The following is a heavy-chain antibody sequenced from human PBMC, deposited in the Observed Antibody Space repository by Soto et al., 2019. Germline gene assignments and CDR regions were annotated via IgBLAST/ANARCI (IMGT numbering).Heavy chain of an antibody. Sequence: EVELLESGGGLVQPGGSLRLSCVASRFTFTSYAMSWVRQAPGKGLEWVAAISASGGATIHADSVKGRLTISRDNSQNTLYLQMNSLRAEDTAVYYCAKDVEGGSLFRGAFDYWGQGTQVTVSS. CDR2: ISASGGAT. J-gene: IGHJ4*02. CDR1: RFTFTSYA. D-gene: IGHD1-26*01. V-gene: IGHV3-23*01. CDR3: AKDVEGGSLFRGAFDY.